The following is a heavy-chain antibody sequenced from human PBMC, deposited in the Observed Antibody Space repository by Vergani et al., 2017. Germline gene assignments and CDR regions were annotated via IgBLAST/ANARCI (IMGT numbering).Heavy chain of an antibody. V-gene: IGHV4-39*01. CDR2: IYYSGST. J-gene: IGHJ6*03. CDR3: ARVVSSGRNYYYYYYMDV. D-gene: IGHD3-22*01. CDR1: GGSISSSSYY. Sequence: QLQLQESGPGLVKPSETLSLTCTVSGGSISSSSYYWGWIRQPPGKGLEWIGSIYYSGSTYYNPSLKSRVTISVDTSKNQFSLKLSSVTAADTAVYYCARVVSSGRNYYYYYYMDVWGKGTTVTVSS.